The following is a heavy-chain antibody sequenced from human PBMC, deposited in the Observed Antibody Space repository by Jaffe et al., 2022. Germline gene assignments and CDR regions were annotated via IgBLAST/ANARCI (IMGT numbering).Heavy chain of an antibody. CDR1: GFTFRNNW. CDR3: ATRPHYDQITPWYAVFDY. V-gene: IGHV3-7*03. Sequence: EIQLVQSGGDLVQPGGSLRLSCVGSGFTFRNNWMTWLRQAPGKGLEWVASIKQDGSEKKYLDSVRGRFTISRDNAKNSLFLQMSSLRVEDTAVYYCATRPHYDQITPWYAVFDYWGQGDLVTVSS. J-gene: IGHJ4*02. CDR2: IKQDGSEK. D-gene: IGHD3-3*01.